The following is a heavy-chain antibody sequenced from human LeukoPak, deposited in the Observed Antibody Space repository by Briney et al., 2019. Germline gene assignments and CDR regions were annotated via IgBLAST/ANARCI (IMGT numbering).Heavy chain of an antibody. CDR2: ISYDGSNK. Sequence: GGSLRLSCAASGFTFSSYAMHWVRQAPGKGLEWVAVISYDGSNKYYADSVKGRFTISRDNSKNTLYLQMNSLRAEDTAVYYCATNLAAAGPTTNYYFDYWGQGTLVTVSS. CDR1: GFTFSSYA. J-gene: IGHJ4*02. CDR3: ATNLAAAGPTTNYYFDY. V-gene: IGHV3-30-3*01. D-gene: IGHD6-13*01.